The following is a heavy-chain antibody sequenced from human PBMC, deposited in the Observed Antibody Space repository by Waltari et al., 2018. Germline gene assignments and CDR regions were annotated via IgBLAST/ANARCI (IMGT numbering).Heavy chain of an antibody. V-gene: IGHV4-61*09. D-gene: IGHD3-16*01. CDR2: IYTSGST. CDR3: ARGDGDNWFDP. J-gene: IGHJ5*02. Sequence: QVQLQESGPGLVKPSQTLSLTCTVSGGSISSGSYYWSWIRQPAGKGLEWIGYIYTSGSTNNNPSRKSRVTISVDTSKNQFSLKLSSVTAADTAVYYCARGDGDNWFDPWGQGTLVTVSS. CDR1: GGSISSGSYY.